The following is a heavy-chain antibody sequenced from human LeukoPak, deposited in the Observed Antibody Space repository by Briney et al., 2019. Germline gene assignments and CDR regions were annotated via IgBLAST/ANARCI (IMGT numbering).Heavy chain of an antibody. CDR3: ARANTIFGVVIRSFDY. V-gene: IGHV3-74*01. D-gene: IGHD3-3*01. Sequence: QSGGSLRLSCAASGFTFSSYWMHWVRQAPGKGLVWVSHINSDGSSTSYADSVKGRFTISRDNAKNTLYLQMNSLRAEDTAVYYCARANTIFGVVIRSFDYWGQGTLVTVSS. J-gene: IGHJ4*02. CDR2: INSDGSST. CDR1: GFTFSSYW.